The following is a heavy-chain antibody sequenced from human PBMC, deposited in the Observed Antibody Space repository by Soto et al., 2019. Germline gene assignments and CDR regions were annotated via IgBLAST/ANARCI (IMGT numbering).Heavy chain of an antibody. V-gene: IGHV3-30*18. J-gene: IGHJ5*01. D-gene: IGHD4-17*01. CDR2: ISYDGSNK. CDR3: AKDPYGDYGFNWFDF. Sequence: QVQLVESGGGVVQPGRSLRLSCAASGFTFSTYGMHWVRQAPGKGLEWVALISYDGSNKYYADSVKGRFTISRDNSKNTLYLQMNSLRAEDTAVYYCAKDPYGDYGFNWFDFWGQGTLVNVSS. CDR1: GFTFSTYG.